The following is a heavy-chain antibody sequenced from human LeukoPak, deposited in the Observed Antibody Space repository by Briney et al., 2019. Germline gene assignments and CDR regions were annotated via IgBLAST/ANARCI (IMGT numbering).Heavy chain of an antibody. CDR3: AKGVSSWYPPHFDY. D-gene: IGHD6-13*01. CDR1: GFTFSSYG. V-gene: IGHV3-30*18. J-gene: IGHJ4*02. Sequence: GGSLRLSCAASGFTFSSYGMHWVRQAPGKGLEWVAVISYDGNNKYYAESVKGRFTISRDNPKNTLYLQMNSLRAEDTAVYYCAKGVSSWYPPHFDYWSQGTLITVSS. CDR2: ISYDGNNK.